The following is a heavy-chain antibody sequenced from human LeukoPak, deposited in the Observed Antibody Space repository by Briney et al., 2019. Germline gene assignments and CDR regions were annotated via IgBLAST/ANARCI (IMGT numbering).Heavy chain of an antibody. CDR1: GYTFTGYY. CDR3: ARDPGDWAYYFDY. Sequence: ASVKVSCKASGYTFTGYYMHWVRQAPGQGLEWMGWINPNSGGTNYAQKFQGRVTMTRDTSISTAYMGLSRLRSDDTAVYYCARDPGDWAYYFDYWGQGTLVTVSS. J-gene: IGHJ4*02. CDR2: INPNSGGT. V-gene: IGHV1-2*02. D-gene: IGHD3/OR15-3a*01.